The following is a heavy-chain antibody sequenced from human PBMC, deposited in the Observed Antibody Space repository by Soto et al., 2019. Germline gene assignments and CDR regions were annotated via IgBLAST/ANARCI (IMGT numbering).Heavy chain of an antibody. D-gene: IGHD3-9*01. CDR2: ISAYNGNR. J-gene: IGHJ5*01. CDR3: ARPQNDILTDSYTNFFDS. V-gene: IGHV1-18*01. Sequence: QVQLLQSGAEVKKPGASVKVSCKASGYTFTHYGITWLRQAPGQGPEWMGWISAYNGNRDYAQNLQDRVTMTTDTSTSTAYTELRSLRSDDTAVYYCARPQNDILTDSYTNFFDSWGQGTLVTVSS. CDR1: GYTFTHYG.